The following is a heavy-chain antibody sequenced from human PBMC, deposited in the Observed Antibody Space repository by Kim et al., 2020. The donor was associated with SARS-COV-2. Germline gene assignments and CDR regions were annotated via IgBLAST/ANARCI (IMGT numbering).Heavy chain of an antibody. CDR1: GFTFSSYA. D-gene: IGHD3-22*01. V-gene: IGHV3-23*01. CDR2: ISGSGGST. J-gene: IGHJ1*01. Sequence: GGSLRLSCAASGFTFSSYAMSWVRQAPGKGLEWVSAISGSGGSTYYADSVKGRFTISRDNSKNTLYLQMNSLRAEDTAVYYCAKDSYYDSSGYYLGAEYFQHWGQGTLVTVSS. CDR3: AKDSYYDSSGYYLGAEYFQH.